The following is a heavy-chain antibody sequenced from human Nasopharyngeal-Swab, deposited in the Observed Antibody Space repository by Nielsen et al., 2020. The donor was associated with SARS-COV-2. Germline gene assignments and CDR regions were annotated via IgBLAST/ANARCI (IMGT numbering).Heavy chain of an antibody. Sequence: GSLRLSCATSGFTFSSYAMSWVRQAPGKGLEWVSIISGSGDTTYYADSVNDRVTISRDNSKNTLYLQMNSLRVEDTAVYYCAKAPYLRGLDVWGQGTTVIVSS. CDR3: AKAPYLRGLDV. CDR2: ISGSGDTT. J-gene: IGHJ6*02. D-gene: IGHD2-21*01. V-gene: IGHV3-23*01. CDR1: GFTFSSYA.